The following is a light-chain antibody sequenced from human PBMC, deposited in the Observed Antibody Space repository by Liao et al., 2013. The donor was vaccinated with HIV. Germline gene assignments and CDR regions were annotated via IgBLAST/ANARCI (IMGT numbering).Light chain of an antibody. CDR3: LAWDSDTVV. V-gene: IGLV3-21*01. Sequence: SYVLTQPPSVSVAPGETARITCGGNNIGGKSVQWYQQKPGQAPVLIIHYDRVRPSGIPERFSGSNSGNTATLTISGTQPVDEADYYCLAWDSDTVVFAGGTKLTVL. J-gene: IGLJ2*01. CDR1: NIGGKS. CDR2: YDR.